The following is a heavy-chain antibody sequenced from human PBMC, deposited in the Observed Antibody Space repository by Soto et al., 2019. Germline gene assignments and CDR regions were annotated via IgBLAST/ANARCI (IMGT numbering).Heavy chain of an antibody. CDR1: GYTFTSYA. J-gene: IGHJ6*02. V-gene: IGHV1-3*01. D-gene: IGHD6-13*01. Sequence: ASVKVSCKASGYTFTSYAMHWVRQAPGQRLEWMGWINAGNGNTKYSQKFQGRVTITRDTSASTAYMELSSLRSEDTAVYYCASYSSSPRVGYYYYGMDVWGQGTTVTVSS. CDR2: INAGNGNT. CDR3: ASYSSSPRVGYYYYGMDV.